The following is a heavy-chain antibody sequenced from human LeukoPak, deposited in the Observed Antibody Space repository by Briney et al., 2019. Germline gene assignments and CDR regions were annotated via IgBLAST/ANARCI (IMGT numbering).Heavy chain of an antibody. CDR1: GGSISSYY. CDR3: ARGDSSLDAFDI. V-gene: IGHV4-59*01. J-gene: IGHJ3*02. D-gene: IGHD3-22*01. CDR2: IYYSGST. Sequence: SENLSLTCTVSGGSISSYYWSWIRQPPGKGLEWIAYIYYSGSTNYNPSLKSRVTITVDTSKNQFSLKLSSVTAADTAVYYCARGDSSLDAFDIWGQGTMVTVSS.